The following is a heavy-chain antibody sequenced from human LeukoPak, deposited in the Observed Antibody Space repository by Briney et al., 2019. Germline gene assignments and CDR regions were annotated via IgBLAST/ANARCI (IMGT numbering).Heavy chain of an antibody. J-gene: IGHJ4*02. V-gene: IGHV1-18*01. CDR3: ARGPGITIFGGQGDY. CDR1: GYTFISYT. CDR2: ISPHNGNT. Sequence: ASVKVSCKASGYTFISYTITWVRQAPGQGLEWMGWISPHNGNTNYAQKLQDRVTMTTDTSTNTAYTELRSLRSDDTAVYYCARGPGITIFGGQGDYWGQGTLVTVSS. D-gene: IGHD3-3*01.